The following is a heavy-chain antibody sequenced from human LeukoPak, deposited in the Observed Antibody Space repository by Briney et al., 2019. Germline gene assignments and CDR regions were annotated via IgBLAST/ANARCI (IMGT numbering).Heavy chain of an antibody. V-gene: IGHV4-39*07. CDR2: IYYSGST. Sequence: SETLSLTCTVSGGSISSSSYYWGWIRQPPGKGLEWIGSIYYSGSTYYNPSLKSRVTMSVDTSKNQFSLKLSSVTAADTAVYYCARNTAMVQWFDPWGQGTLVTVSS. CDR1: GGSISSSSYY. D-gene: IGHD5-18*01. J-gene: IGHJ5*02. CDR3: ARNTAMVQWFDP.